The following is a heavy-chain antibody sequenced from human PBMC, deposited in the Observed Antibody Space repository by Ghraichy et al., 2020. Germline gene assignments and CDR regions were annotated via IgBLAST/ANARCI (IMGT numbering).Heavy chain of an antibody. V-gene: IGHV4-39*02. J-gene: IGHJ5*02. Sequence: SQTLSLTCTVSGASMSSSTTYYWGWIRQPPGKGLEWTGSIYDSGRTHYNSPLNSRVTISVDKSMNQFSLHLTSVTAADTALYFCARGRGYSYAFDPWGPGTLVLVSS. CDR2: IYDSGRT. CDR3: ARGRGYSYAFDP. D-gene: IGHD5-18*01. CDR1: GASMSSSTTYY.